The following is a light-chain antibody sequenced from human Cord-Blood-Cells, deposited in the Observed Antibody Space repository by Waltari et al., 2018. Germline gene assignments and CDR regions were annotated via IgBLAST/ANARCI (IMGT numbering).Light chain of an antibody. CDR1: QSVSSN. Sequence: EIVMKPSPTTPAVSPGERGTLPCRASQSVSSNLAWYQQKPGQAPRLLIYGASTRATGIPARFSGSGSGTEFTLTISSLQSEDFAVYYCQQYNNWPLYTFGQGTKLEIK. CDR2: GAS. CDR3: QQYNNWPLYT. V-gene: IGKV3-15*01. J-gene: IGKJ2*01.